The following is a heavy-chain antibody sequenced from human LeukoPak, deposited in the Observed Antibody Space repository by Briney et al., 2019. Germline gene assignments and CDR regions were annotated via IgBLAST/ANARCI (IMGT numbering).Heavy chain of an antibody. D-gene: IGHD3-22*01. J-gene: IGHJ4*02. CDR3: ARDGGGYDSSGYYYYFDY. Sequence: GGSLRLSCAASGFTFSSYAMSWVRQAPGKGLEWVSSISSSSSYIYYADSVKGRFTISRDNAKNSLYLQMNSLRAEDTAVYYCARDGGGYDSSGYYYYFDYWGQGTLVTVSS. V-gene: IGHV3-21*01. CDR1: GFTFSSYA. CDR2: ISSSSSYI.